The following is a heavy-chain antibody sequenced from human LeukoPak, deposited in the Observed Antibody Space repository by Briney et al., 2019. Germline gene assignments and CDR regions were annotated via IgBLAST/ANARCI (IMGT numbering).Heavy chain of an antibody. Sequence: PGGSLRLSCAASGFTFSSYAMHWVRQAPGKGLEWVAVISYDGSNKYYADSVKGRFTISRDNSKNTLYLQMNSLRAEDTAVYYCARDRGVEMATDTFDYWGQGTLVTVSS. CDR3: ARDRGVEMATDTFDY. CDR2: ISYDGSNK. D-gene: IGHD5-24*01. J-gene: IGHJ4*02. V-gene: IGHV3-30-3*01. CDR1: GFTFSSYA.